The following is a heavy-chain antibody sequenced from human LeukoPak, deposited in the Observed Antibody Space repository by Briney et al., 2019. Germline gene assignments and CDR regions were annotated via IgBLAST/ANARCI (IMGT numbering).Heavy chain of an antibody. CDR3: ARDNSVEDTAWWFDS. Sequence: GASVKVSCKASGYTFTGYYMHWVRQAPGQGLEWMGIINPSGGSTSYTQKFQGRVTITRDMSTTTDYMELSRMRCEDTAVYYCARDNSVEDTAWWFDSWGQGTLVTVSS. CDR2: INPSGGST. D-gene: IGHD4-23*01. J-gene: IGHJ5*01. V-gene: IGHV1-46*01. CDR1: GYTFTGYY.